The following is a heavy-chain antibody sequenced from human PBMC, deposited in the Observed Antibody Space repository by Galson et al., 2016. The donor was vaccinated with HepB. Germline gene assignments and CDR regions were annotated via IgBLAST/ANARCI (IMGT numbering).Heavy chain of an antibody. CDR1: GVTVNKAW. D-gene: IGHD1-26*01. J-gene: IGHJ3*01. CDR2: IKSKSEGGTI. CDR3: AIGVVGVMNAFDV. V-gene: IGHV3-15*01. Sequence: SLRLSCAASGVTVNKAWMSWVRQGPGKRLEWVGRIKSKSEGGTIDVAAPVKGRFTLSRDDPNNTLYLEMNSLRTEDTGIYYCAIGVVGVMNAFDVWGQGTLVTVSS.